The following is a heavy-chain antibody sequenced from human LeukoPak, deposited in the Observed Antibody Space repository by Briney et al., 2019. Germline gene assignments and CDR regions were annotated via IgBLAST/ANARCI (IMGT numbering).Heavy chain of an antibody. CDR2: IWYDGTNK. J-gene: IGHJ4*02. Sequence: EPGGSLRLSCAASGFTFSSYGMHWVRQAPGKGLEWVAVIWYDGTNKYYADSVKGRFTISRDNSKNTLYLQMNSLRAEDTAVYYCANEMVTHYSDYWGQGTLVTVSS. CDR3: ANEMVTHYSDY. V-gene: IGHV3-30*02. CDR1: GFTFSSYG. D-gene: IGHD2-8*01.